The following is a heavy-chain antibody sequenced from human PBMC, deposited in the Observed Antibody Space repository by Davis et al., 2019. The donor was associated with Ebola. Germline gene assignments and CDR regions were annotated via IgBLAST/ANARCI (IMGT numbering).Heavy chain of an antibody. CDR3: ARDRHKYCSGGSCYSGWFDP. D-gene: IGHD2-15*01. V-gene: IGHV1-46*01. CDR2: INPSSGST. CDR1: GYTFTSYY. Sequence: ASVKVSCKASGYTFTSYYMHWVRQAPGQGLEWMGMINPSSGSTSYAQNFQGRVTMTRDTSTTTVYIELSSLRSEDTAVYYCARDRHKYCSGGSCYSGWFDPWGQGTLVTVSS. J-gene: IGHJ5*02.